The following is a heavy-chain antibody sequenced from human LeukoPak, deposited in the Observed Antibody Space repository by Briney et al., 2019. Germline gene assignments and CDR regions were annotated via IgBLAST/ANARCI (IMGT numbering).Heavy chain of an antibody. J-gene: IGHJ3*02. Sequence: GGSLRLSCAASGFTFSSYGIHWVRQAPGKGLEWVAFIRYDGSNKYYTDSVKGRFTISRDNTKNSLYLQMNSLRAEDTAVYYCAGSWSPYDAFDIWGQGTMVSVSS. CDR3: AGSWSPYDAFDI. D-gene: IGHD6-13*01. V-gene: IGHV3-30*02. CDR1: GFTFSSYG. CDR2: IRYDGSNK.